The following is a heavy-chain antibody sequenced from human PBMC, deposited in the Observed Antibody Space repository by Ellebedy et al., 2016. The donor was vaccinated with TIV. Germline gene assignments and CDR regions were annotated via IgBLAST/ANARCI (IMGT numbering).Heavy chain of an antibody. CDR1: GFTFSIYG. D-gene: IGHD1-26*01. J-gene: IGHJ4*02. CDR3: ASELVGTTDFDY. Sequence: GESLKISCAASGFTFSIYGMHWVRQAPGKGLEWVGIIWHDGSHSYYADSVKGRFTISRDNSKNTVDLQMNSLRADETAVYYCASELVGTTDFDYWGQGTLVTVSS. CDR2: IWHDGSHS. V-gene: IGHV3-33*01.